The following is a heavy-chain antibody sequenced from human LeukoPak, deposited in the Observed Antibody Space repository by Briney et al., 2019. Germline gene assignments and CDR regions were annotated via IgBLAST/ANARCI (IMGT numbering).Heavy chain of an antibody. Sequence: GGSLRLSCAASGFTFSSYAMSWVRQAPGKGLEWVSAISGSGGSTYYADSVKGRFTISRDNSKNTLYLQMNSLSAEDTAVYYCAKVSSYGLTIDYWGQGTLVTVSS. J-gene: IGHJ4*02. CDR3: AKVSSYGLTIDY. D-gene: IGHD5-18*01. V-gene: IGHV3-23*01. CDR2: ISGSGGST. CDR1: GFTFSSYA.